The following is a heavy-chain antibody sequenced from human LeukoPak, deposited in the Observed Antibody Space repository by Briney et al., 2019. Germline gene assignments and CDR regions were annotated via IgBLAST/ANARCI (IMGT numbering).Heavy chain of an antibody. V-gene: IGHV4-34*01. J-gene: IGHJ5*02. CDR3: ARGSSGSSSWLRNNWFDP. CDR1: GGSFSGYY. D-gene: IGHD6-13*01. Sequence: SETLSLTCAVYGGSFSGYYWSWIRQPPGKGLEWSGEINHSGSTNYNPSLKSRVTISVDTSKNQFSLKLSSVTAADTAVYYCARGSSGSSSWLRNNWFDPWGQGTLVTVSS. CDR2: INHSGST.